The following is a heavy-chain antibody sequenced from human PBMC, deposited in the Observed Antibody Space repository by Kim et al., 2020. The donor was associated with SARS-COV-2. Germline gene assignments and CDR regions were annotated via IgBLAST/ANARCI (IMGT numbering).Heavy chain of an antibody. CDR2: IYYSGST. V-gene: IGHV4-39*01. CDR1: GGSISSSSYY. Sequence: SETLSLTCTVSGGSISSSSYYWGWIRQPPGKGLEWIGSIYYSGSTYYNPSLKSRVTISVDTSKNQFSLKLSSVTAADTAVYYCARRSAKFVGATRGAYFDYWGQGTLVTVSS. D-gene: IGHD1-26*01. CDR3: ARRSAKFVGATRGAYFDY. J-gene: IGHJ4*02.